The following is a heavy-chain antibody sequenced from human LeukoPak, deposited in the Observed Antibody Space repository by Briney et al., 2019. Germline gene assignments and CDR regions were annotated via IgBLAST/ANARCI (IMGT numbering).Heavy chain of an antibody. D-gene: IGHD3-3*01. V-gene: IGHV1-69*05. CDR1: GGTFSSYA. Sequence: GASVKVSCKASGGTFSSYAISWVRQAPGQGLEWMGGIIPIFGTANYAQKFQGRVTITTDESTSTAYMELSSLRSEDTAVYYCATAFWSGYLTDYWGQGTLVTVSS. CDR2: IIPIFGTA. CDR3: ATAFWSGYLTDY. J-gene: IGHJ4*02.